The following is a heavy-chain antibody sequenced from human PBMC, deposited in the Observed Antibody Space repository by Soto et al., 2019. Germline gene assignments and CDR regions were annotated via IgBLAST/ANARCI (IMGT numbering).Heavy chain of an antibody. D-gene: IGHD3-16*01. V-gene: IGHV4-39*01. CDR1: GGSISSSTHY. CDR3: ASPFGGGSSTH. Sequence: SETLSLTCTVTGGSISSSTHYGGWIRQPPGKGLEWIGTIYYRGSTYYNSSLKSRVTISLDMSKNQFSLKLSSVTAADTAVYYCASPFGGGSSTHWGQGTLVTAPQ. J-gene: IGHJ4*02. CDR2: IYYRGST.